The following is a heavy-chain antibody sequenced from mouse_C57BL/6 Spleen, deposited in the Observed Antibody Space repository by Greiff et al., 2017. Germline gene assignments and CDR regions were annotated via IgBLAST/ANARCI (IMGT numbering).Heavy chain of an antibody. Sequence: QVQLQQSGTELVKPGASVKLSCKASGYTFTSYWMHWVKQRPGQGLEWIGNINPSNGGTNYNEKFKSKATLTVDKSSSTAYMQLSSLTSEDSAVYYCARWYYGSSYGHWYFDVWGTGTTVTVSS. CDR1: GYTFTSYW. CDR3: ARWYYGSSYGHWYFDV. V-gene: IGHV1-53*01. J-gene: IGHJ1*03. CDR2: INPSNGGT. D-gene: IGHD1-1*01.